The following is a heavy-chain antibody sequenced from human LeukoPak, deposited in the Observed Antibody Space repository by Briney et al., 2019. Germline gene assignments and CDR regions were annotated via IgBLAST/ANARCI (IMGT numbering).Heavy chain of an antibody. V-gene: IGHV4-38-2*02. CDR1: GGSISSYY. D-gene: IGHD3-22*01. CDR3: ARDLNYDSSGYAHFQH. Sequence: PSETLSLTCSVSGGSISSYYWSWIRQPPGKGLEWIGSIYHSGSTYYNPSLKSRVTISVDTSKNQFSLKLSSVTAADTAVYYCARDLNYDSSGYAHFQHWGQGTLVTVSS. CDR2: IYHSGST. J-gene: IGHJ1*01.